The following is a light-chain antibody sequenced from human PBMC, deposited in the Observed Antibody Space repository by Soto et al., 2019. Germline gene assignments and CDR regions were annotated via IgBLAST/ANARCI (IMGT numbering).Light chain of an antibody. CDR2: GAS. CDR1: QSVSNNY. CDR3: QQYNDWPPWT. V-gene: IGKV3-20*01. J-gene: IGKJ1*01. Sequence: EIVLTQSPGTLSLSPGERATLSCRTSQSVSNNYLAWYQQKPGQAPRLLIYGASSRATGIPDRFSGSGSGTDFTLSISRLEPEDFAVYYCQQYNDWPPWTFGQGTKVDIK.